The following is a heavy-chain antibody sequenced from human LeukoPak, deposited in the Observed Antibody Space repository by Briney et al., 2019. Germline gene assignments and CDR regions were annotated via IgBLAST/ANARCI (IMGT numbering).Heavy chain of an antibody. CDR3: ARVALQLWLSVLDY. CDR1: GGSISSSSYY. CDR2: IYYSGST. J-gene: IGHJ4*02. Sequence: SETLSLTCTVSGGSISSSSYYWGWIRQPPGKGLEWIGSIYYSGSTYYNPSLKSRVTISVDTSKNQFSLKLSSVTAADTAVYYCARVALQLWLSVLDYWGQGTLVTVSS. D-gene: IGHD5-18*01. V-gene: IGHV4-39*07.